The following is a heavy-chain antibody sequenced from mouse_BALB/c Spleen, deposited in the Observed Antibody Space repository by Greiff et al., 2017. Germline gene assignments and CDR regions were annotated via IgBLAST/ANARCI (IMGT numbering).Heavy chain of an antibody. J-gene: IGHJ3*01. V-gene: IGHV14-1*02. Sequence: VQLQQSGAELVRPGALVKLSCKASGFNIKDYYMHWVKQRPEQGLEWIGWIDPENGNTIYDPKFQGKASITADTSSNTAYLQLSSLTSEDTAVYYCARRGTGAWFAYWGQGTLVTVSA. D-gene: IGHD3-3*01. CDR1: GFNIKDYY. CDR3: ARRGTGAWFAY. CDR2: IDPENGNT.